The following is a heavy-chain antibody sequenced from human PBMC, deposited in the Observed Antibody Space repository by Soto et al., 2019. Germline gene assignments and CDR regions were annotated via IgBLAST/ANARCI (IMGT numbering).Heavy chain of an antibody. CDR1: GFTFDDYA. CDR3: AKDPEF. J-gene: IGHJ4*02. V-gene: IGHV3-9*01. CDR2: ISWNSGSI. D-gene: IGHD3-10*01. Sequence: EVPLVESGGGLVQPGRSLRLSCAASGFTFDDYAMHWVRQAPGKGLEWVSGISWNSGSIGYADSVKGRFTISRDNAKNSLYLQMNSLRAEDTALYYCAKDPEFGGQGTLFTVSS.